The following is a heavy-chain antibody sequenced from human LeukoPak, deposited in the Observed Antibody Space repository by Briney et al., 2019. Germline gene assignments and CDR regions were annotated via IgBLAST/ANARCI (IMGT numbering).Heavy chain of an antibody. Sequence: GGSLRLSCAASGFTFSSYAMSWVRQAPGKGLEWVSAISGSGGSTYYADSVKGRFTISRDNSKNTLYLQMNSLRAENTAVYYCAKARLDIVVVPAAIQGYWGQGTLVTVST. V-gene: IGHV3-23*01. J-gene: IGHJ4*02. D-gene: IGHD2-2*02. CDR2: ISGSGGST. CDR1: GFTFSSYA. CDR3: AKARLDIVVVPAAIQGY.